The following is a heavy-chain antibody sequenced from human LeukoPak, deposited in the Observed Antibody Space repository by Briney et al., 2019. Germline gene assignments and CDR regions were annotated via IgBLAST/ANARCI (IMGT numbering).Heavy chain of an antibody. V-gene: IGHV1-18*01. D-gene: IGHD3-16*02. CDR2: ISAYNGNT. CDR3: ARERGRGDYVWGSYRYTYFDY. J-gene: IGHJ4*02. Sequence: ASVKVSCKASGYTFTSYGISWVRQAPGQGLEWRGWISAYNGNTNYAQKLQGRVTMTTDTSTSTAYMELRSLRSDDTAVYYCARERGRGDYVWGSYRYTYFDYWGQGTLVTVSS. CDR1: GYTFTSYG.